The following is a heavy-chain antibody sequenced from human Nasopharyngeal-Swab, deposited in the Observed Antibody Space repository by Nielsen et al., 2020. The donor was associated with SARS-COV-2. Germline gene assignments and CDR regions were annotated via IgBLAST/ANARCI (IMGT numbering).Heavy chain of an antibody. V-gene: IGHV3-53*01. Sequence: GGSLRLSCAASGFTVSSNYMSWVRQAPGKGLEWVSVIYSGGSTYYADSVKGRFTISRDNSKNTLYLQMNSLRAEDTAVYYCARDLTAAGGYQYSGMDVWGQGTTVTVSS. D-gene: IGHD6-13*01. CDR2: IYSGGST. CDR3: ARDLTAAGGYQYSGMDV. CDR1: GFTVSSNY. J-gene: IGHJ6*02.